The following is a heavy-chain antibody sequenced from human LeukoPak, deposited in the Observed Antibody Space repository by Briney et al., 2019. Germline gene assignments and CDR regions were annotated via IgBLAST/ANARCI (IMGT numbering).Heavy chain of an antibody. CDR3: ARRYCSGGSCYSDRGAFDI. Sequence: KPSETLSLTCTVSGGSISSYYWSWIRQPPGKGLEWIGYMYYSGSTNYNPSLKRRVTISVDTSKNQFSLMLRSVTAADTAVYYCARRYCSGGSCYSDRGAFDIWGQGTMVTVSS. CDR2: MYYSGST. CDR1: GGSISSYY. J-gene: IGHJ3*02. D-gene: IGHD2-15*01. V-gene: IGHV4-59*08.